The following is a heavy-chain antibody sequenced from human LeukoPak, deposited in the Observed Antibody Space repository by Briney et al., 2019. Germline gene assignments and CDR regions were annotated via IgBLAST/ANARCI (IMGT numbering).Heavy chain of an antibody. CDR1: GGSFSGYY. D-gene: IGHD3-3*01. V-gene: IGHV4-34*01. CDR3: ARRYDFWSGYPPPLDY. J-gene: IGHJ4*02. Sequence: SSETLSLTCAVFGGSFSGYYWNWIRQPPGKGLEWIGQINPSRNTNYNPSLKSRVTISVDKSKKQFSLKLSSVTAADTAVYYCARRYDFWSGYPPPLDYWGQGTLVTVSS. CDR2: INPSRNT.